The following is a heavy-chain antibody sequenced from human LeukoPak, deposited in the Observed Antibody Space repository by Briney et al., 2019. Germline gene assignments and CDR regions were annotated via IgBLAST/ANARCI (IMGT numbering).Heavy chain of an antibody. V-gene: IGHV3-66*01. CDR2: ICSGGST. D-gene: IGHD3-22*01. J-gene: IGHJ4*02. CDR1: GFTVSSNY. Sequence: PGGSLRLSCAASGFTVSSNYMSWVRQAPGKGLEWVSVICSGGSTYYADSVKGRFTISRDNSKNTLYLQMNSLRAEDTAVYYWARVRRARAGYYYDSSGYYYPYYYFDYWGQGTLVTVSS. CDR3: ARVRRARAGYYYDSSGYYYPYYYFDY.